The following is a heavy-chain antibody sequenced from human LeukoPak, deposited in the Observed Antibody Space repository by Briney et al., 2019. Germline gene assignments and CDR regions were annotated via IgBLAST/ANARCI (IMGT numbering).Heavy chain of an antibody. V-gene: IGHV3-74*01. CDR3: ARGFYDFWSGFPWGTTGMDV. CDR2: INSDGSST. D-gene: IGHD3-3*01. Sequence: GGSLRLSCAASGFTFSSYWMHWVRQAPGKGLVWVSRINSDGSSTSYADSVKGRFTISRDNAKNTLYLQMNSLRAEDTAVYYCARGFYDFWSGFPWGTTGMDVRGQGTTVTVSS. J-gene: IGHJ6*02. CDR1: GFTFSSYW.